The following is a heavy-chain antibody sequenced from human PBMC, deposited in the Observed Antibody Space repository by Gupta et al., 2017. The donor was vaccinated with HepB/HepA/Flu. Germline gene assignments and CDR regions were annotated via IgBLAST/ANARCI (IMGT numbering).Heavy chain of an antibody. CDR2: IYYSGST. V-gene: IGHV4-39*01. Sequence: QVQLQESGPGLVKPSETLSLTCTVSGRSLSSRSYYWGWIRQPPGKGLEWLGNIYYSGSTYDNPSLKSRVTLFVDTSKNQFSLRLSSVTAADTAVYYCARRLTPTWYFDLWGRGTRVTVSS. CDR3: ARRLTPTWYFDL. J-gene: IGHJ2*01. D-gene: IGHD6-19*01. CDR1: GRSLSSRSYY.